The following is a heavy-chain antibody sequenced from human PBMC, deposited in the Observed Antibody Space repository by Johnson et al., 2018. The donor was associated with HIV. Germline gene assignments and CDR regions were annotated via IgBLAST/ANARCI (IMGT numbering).Heavy chain of an antibody. CDR1: GFTVSRKY. V-gene: IGHV3-66*01. D-gene: IGHD3-9*01. CDR2: IYSGGST. J-gene: IGHJ3*02. Sequence: VLLVESGGGLVQPGGSLRLSCAASGFTVSRKYMSWVRQAPGKGLEWVSVIYSGGSTYHADSVKGRFTISRDNSKNTVYLQMNSLRAEDTAVYYCARGYILTGPSDAFDSWGQGTMVTVSS. CDR3: ARGYILTGPSDAFDS.